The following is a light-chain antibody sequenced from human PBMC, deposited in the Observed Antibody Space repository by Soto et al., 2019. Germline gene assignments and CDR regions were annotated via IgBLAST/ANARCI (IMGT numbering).Light chain of an antibody. CDR2: DSS. CDR3: QEYNTYWT. CDR1: QSISYY. Sequence: DIQMTQSPSALSASVGDRVTITCRAGQSISYYLAWWQQKPGKAPKLLIYDSSSLESGVPSRFSGSRSGTEFTLTISSLQPDDFATYYCQEYNTYWTFGKGTKVDIK. J-gene: IGKJ1*01. V-gene: IGKV1-5*01.